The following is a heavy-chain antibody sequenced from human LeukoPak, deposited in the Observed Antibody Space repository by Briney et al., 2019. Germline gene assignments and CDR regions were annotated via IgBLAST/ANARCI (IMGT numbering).Heavy chain of an antibody. J-gene: IGHJ4*02. CDR2: INWDGASR. Sequence: GGSLRLSCAASGFTFDDYTMYWIRQAPGKGLEWVSAINWDGASRTYADSVKGRFSISRDNSKNSLYLQMNSLRRENTALYYCVKGGGGLATITSLQYWGQGTLVTVSS. D-gene: IGHD5-24*01. V-gene: IGHV3-43*01. CDR1: GFTFDDYT. CDR3: VKGGGGLATITSLQY.